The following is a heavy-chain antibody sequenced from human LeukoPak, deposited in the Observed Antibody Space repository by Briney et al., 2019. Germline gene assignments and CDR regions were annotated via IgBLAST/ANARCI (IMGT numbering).Heavy chain of an antibody. D-gene: IGHD2-2*01. V-gene: IGHV3-21*01. J-gene: IGHJ6*03. CDR3: ARDGGTDTVVVPAAINGIYYYYMDV. Sequence: PGGSLRLSCAASGFTFSSYSMNWVRQAPGKGLEWVSSISSSSSYIYYADSVKGRFTISRDNAKNSLYLQMNSLRAEDTAVYYCARDGGTDTVVVPAAINGIYYYYMDVWGKGTTVTVSS. CDR1: GFTFSSYS. CDR2: ISSSSSYI.